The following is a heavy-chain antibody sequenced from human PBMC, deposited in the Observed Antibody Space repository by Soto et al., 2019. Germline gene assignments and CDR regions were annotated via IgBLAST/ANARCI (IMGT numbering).Heavy chain of an antibody. CDR2: ISGSGGST. J-gene: IGHJ6*02. Sequence: GGSLRLSCAASGFTFSSYAMSWVRQAPGKGLEWVSAISGSGGSTYYADSVKGRFTISRDNSKNTLYLQMNSMRAEDTAVYYCANETGVWRGDYYYYGMDVCGQRSTVPVS. CDR3: ANETGVWRGDYYYYGMDV. V-gene: IGHV3-23*01. D-gene: IGHD2-21*01. CDR1: GFTFSSYA.